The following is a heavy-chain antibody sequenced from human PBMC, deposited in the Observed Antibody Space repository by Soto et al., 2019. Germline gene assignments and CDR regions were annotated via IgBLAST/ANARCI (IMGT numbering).Heavy chain of an antibody. CDR1: GGSFSGYY. D-gene: IGHD5-18*01. CDR2: INHSGST. V-gene: IGHV4-34*01. J-gene: IGHJ4*02. CDR3: ARGKKYSYGYFDY. Sequence: SETLSLTCAVYGGSFSGYYWSWIRQPPGKGLEWIGEINHSGSTNYNPSLKSRVTISVDTSKNQFSLKLSSVTAADTAVYYCARGKKYSYGYFDYWGQGTLVTVSS.